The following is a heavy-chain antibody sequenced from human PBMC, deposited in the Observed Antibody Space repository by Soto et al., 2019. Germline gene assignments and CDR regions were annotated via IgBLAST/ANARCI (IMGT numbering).Heavy chain of an antibody. D-gene: IGHD6-19*01. Sequence: SETLSLTCTVSGGSVSSGDFYWSWIRQPPGKGLEWIGYIYYNGSTNYNPSLKSRVTISSDTSKNQFSLRLFSVTAADTAVYYCARDRPQTIYNSDYYNYGMDVWGQGTTVTVSS. CDR1: GGSVSSGDFY. V-gene: IGHV4-61*08. CDR3: ARDRPQTIYNSDYYNYGMDV. CDR2: IYYNGST. J-gene: IGHJ6*02.